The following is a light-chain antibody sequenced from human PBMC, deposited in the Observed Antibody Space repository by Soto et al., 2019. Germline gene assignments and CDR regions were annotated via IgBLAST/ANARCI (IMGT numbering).Light chain of an antibody. Sequence: QSALTQPASVSGSPGQWTPISGTGPSVEVGGYNYVSWYQQHPGKAPKLMIYDVSNRPSGVSNRFSGSKSGNTASLTISGLQAEDEADYYCSSYTSSSTLVVFGGGTKLTVL. J-gene: IGLJ2*01. CDR1: SVEVGGYNY. CDR3: SSYTSSSTLVV. CDR2: DVS. V-gene: IGLV2-14*01.